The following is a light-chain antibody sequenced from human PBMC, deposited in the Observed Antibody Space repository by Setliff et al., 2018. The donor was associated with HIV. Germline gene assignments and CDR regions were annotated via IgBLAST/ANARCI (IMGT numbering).Light chain of an antibody. CDR2: EVN. V-gene: IGLV2-14*02. J-gene: IGLJ1*01. CDR1: KNDVGGHDV. Sequence: QSALTQPASVSGSPGQSITMSCTGTKNDVGGHDVVSWYQQYPGKAPKLIIYEVNKRPSGLSNRFSGSKSGNTASLTISGLQAGDEADYYCSSYTTSDTLVFGTGTKAPS. CDR3: SSYTTSDTLV.